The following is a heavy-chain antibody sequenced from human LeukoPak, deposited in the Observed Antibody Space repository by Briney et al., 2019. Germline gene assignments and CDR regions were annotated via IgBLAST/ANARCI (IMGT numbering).Heavy chain of an antibody. CDR2: IYHSGST. CDR3: ARDNSRTGVAGDY. CDR1: GYSISSGYY. J-gene: IGHJ4*02. D-gene: IGHD3-3*01. Sequence: PSETLSLTCTVSGYSISSGYYWGWIRQPPGKGLEWIGCIYHSGSTYYNPSLKSRVTISVDTSKNQSSLKLSSVTAADTAVYYCARDNSRTGVAGDYWGQGTLVTVSS. V-gene: IGHV4-38-2*02.